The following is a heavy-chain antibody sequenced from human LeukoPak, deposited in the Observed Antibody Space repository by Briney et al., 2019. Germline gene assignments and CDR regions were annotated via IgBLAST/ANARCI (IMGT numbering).Heavy chain of an antibody. CDR1: GGSISSSSYY. Sequence: SETLSLTCTVSGGSISSSSYYWGWIRQPPGKGLEWIGSIYYSGSTYYNPSLKSRVTISVDTSKNQFSLKLSSVTAADTAVYYWAREPYAGRSQGGWFDPWGQGTLVTVSS. CDR2: IYYSGST. J-gene: IGHJ5*02. D-gene: IGHD2-2*01. V-gene: IGHV4-39*07. CDR3: AREPYAGRSQGGWFDP.